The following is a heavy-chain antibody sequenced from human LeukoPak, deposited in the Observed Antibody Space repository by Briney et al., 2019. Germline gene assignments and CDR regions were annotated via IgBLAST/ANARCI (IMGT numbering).Heavy chain of an antibody. J-gene: IGHJ6*02. CDR2: IVVGSGNT. CDR3: AAPRTVTTYYYGMDV. D-gene: IGHD4-17*01. Sequence: SVKVSCKASGFTFTNSAVQWVRQARGQRLEWIGWIVVGSGNTNYAQRFQERVTITRDMSTSTAYMELSSLRSEDTAVYYCAAPRTVTTYYYGMDVWGQGTTVTVSS. V-gene: IGHV1-58*01. CDR1: GFTFTNSA.